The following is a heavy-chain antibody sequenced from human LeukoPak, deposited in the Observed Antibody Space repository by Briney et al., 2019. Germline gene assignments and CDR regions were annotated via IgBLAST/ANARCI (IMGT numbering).Heavy chain of an antibody. CDR3: TRDVVAGLYYYYYYMDV. Sequence: PGGSLRLSCTASGFTFGDYAMSWFRQAPGKGLEWVGFIRSKAYGGTTEYAASVKGRFTISRDDSKSIAYLQMNSLKTEDTAVYYCTRDVVAGLYYYYYYMDVWGKGTTVTVSS. CDR2: IRSKAYGGTT. D-gene: IGHD6-19*01. CDR1: GFTFGDYA. J-gene: IGHJ6*03. V-gene: IGHV3-49*03.